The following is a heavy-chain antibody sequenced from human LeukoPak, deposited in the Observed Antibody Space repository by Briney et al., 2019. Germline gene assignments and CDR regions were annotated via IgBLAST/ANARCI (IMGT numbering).Heavy chain of an antibody. CDR1: GYTFTSYY. CDR2: INPSGGST. V-gene: IGHV1-46*01. J-gene: IGHJ4*02. Sequence: GASVKVSCKASGYTFTSYYMHWVRQAPGQGLEWMGIINPSGGSTSYAQKFQGRVTMTRDTSTSTVYMELSSLRSEDTAVYYCAREVHLRSLVAASRGYFDYWGQGTLVTVSS. D-gene: IGHD2-2*01. CDR3: AREVHLRSLVAASRGYFDY.